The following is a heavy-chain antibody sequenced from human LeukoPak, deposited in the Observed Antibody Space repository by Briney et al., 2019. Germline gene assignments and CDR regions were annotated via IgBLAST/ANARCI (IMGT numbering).Heavy chain of an antibody. CDR2: ISGSGGNT. V-gene: IGHV3-23*01. CDR3: VPRKEWSCYMDV. CDR1: GFTFSSYA. Sequence: GGSLRLSCAASGFTFSSYAMSWVRQAPGKGLEWVSDISGSGGNTYYADSVKGRFTISRANSKNTLYLQMNSLRAEDTAVYYCVPRKEWSCYMDVWGKGTTVTVSS. J-gene: IGHJ6*03. D-gene: IGHD3-3*01.